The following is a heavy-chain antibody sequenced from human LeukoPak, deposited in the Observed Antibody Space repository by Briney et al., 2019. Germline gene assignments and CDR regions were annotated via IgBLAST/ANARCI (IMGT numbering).Heavy chain of an antibody. Sequence: ASVKASPTPSRYTPPGSYMHWVRPPPRQGLGWLGWINPNSGGTNYAQKLQRRVTLTRSTSTSTAYLELSRLTSTDTAVYYCARGIKQYYYDSCGYCPAYWRQPTLVTHSS. J-gene: IGHJ4*02. V-gene: IGHV1-2*02. CDR2: INPNSGGT. CDR3: ARGIKQYYYDSCGYCPAY. CDR1: RYTPPGSY. D-gene: IGHD3-22*01.